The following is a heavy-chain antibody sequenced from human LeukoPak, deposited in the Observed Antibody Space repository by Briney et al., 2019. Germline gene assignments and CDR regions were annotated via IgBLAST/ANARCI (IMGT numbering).Heavy chain of an antibody. V-gene: IGHV1-24*01. CDR3: ATVSSGWRPFDY. J-gene: IGHJ4*02. D-gene: IGHD6-19*01. CDR1: GYTLTELS. CDR2: FDPEDGET. Sequence: ASVKVSCKVSGYTLTELSMHWVRQAPGKGLEWMGGFDPEDGETIYAQKFQGRDTMTEDTSTDTAHMELSSLRSEDTAVYYCATVSSGWRPFDYWGQGTLVTVSS.